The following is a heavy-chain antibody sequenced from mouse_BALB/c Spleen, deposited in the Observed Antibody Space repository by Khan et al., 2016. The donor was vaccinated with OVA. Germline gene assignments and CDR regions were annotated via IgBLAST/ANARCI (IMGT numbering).Heavy chain of an antibody. Sequence: VQLQQSGAELGRPGSSVKLSCKTSGNIFTSYGIKWVKQRPGQGLEWIGYIYPGNGYTEYSEKFQGKATLTSEPSSNTAYMQLRSLTSEDSAIYFCTTAYYRYYFDYWCQVTTLTVSS. CDR1: GNIFTSYG. V-gene: IGHV1S134*01. D-gene: IGHD2-14*01. CDR3: TTAYYRYYFDY. CDR2: IYPGNGYT. J-gene: IGHJ2*01.